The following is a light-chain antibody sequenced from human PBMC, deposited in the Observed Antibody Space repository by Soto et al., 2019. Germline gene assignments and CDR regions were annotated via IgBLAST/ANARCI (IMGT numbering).Light chain of an antibody. CDR3: QQSYSTPNT. CDR1: QSISSY. J-gene: IGKJ5*01. V-gene: IGKV1-39*01. CDR2: AAS. Sequence: DIQMTQSPSSLSASVGDRVTITCRASQSISSYLNWYQQKPGKAPKLLIYAASSLQSGVPSRFSGSGSGTDFTLTISSLQPGDLATYHCQQSYSTPNTFGQGTRLEIK.